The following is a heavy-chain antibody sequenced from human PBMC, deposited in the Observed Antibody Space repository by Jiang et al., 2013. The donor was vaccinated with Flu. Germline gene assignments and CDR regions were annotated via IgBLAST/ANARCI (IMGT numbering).Heavy chain of an antibody. J-gene: IGHJ3*01. V-gene: IGHV4-59*01. CDR2: VYYGST. Sequence: GPGLVKPSETLSLTCTVSGGSLSGYYWNWLRQSPEKGLEWVGYVYYGSTHYNPSLKSRVSMSLDMSQNHFSLKMNFVTAADTAVYYCARARAGYHRAF. CDR1: GGSLSGYY. D-gene: IGHD5-12*01. CDR3: ARARAGYHRAF.